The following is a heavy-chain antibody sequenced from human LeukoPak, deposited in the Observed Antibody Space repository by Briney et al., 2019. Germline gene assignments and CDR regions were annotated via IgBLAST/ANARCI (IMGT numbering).Heavy chain of an antibody. CDR3: ARVPAAIRYYDFWSGYQPDGLDY. V-gene: IGHV1-8*01. Sequence: ASVKVSCKASGYTFTSYDINWVRQATGQGLEWMGWMNPNSGNTGYAQKFQGRVTMTRNTSISTAYMELSSLRSEDAAVYYCARVPAAIRYYDFWSGYQPDGLDYWGQGTLVTVSS. CDR1: GYTFTSYD. J-gene: IGHJ4*02. D-gene: IGHD3-3*01. CDR2: MNPNSGNT.